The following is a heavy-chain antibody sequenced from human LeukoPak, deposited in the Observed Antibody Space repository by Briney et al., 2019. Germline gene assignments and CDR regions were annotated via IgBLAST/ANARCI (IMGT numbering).Heavy chain of an antibody. Sequence: ASVKVSCKASGYTFTGYYMHWVRQAPGQGLEWMAWINPNSGGTNYAQKFQGRVTMTRDTSISTAYMELSRLTSDDTPVYYCARGGSGGIVTNVLDSWGEGTLVTVSS. CDR1: GYTFTGYY. J-gene: IGHJ5*01. CDR2: INPNSGGT. D-gene: IGHD2/OR15-2a*01. V-gene: IGHV1-2*02. CDR3: ARGGSGGIVTNVLDS.